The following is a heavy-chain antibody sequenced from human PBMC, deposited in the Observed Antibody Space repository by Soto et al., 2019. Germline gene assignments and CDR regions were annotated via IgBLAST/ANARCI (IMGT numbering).Heavy chain of an antibody. J-gene: IGHJ4*02. CDR3: ARLVYGDFDY. V-gene: IGHV4-34*02. Sequence: QVQLQQWGAGLLKPSETLSLTCAVYGGSFRDYYWSWIRQSPGKGLEWIGEINHRGSTTYNPSLKGRVTMSLDTSKNQFSLELRSVTPADTAVYYCARLVYGDFDYWGQGSLVTVSS. CDR1: GGSFRDYY. CDR2: INHRGST. D-gene: IGHD4-17*01.